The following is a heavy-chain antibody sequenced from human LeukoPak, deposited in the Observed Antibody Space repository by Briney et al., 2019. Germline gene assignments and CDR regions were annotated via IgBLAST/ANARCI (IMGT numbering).Heavy chain of an antibody. D-gene: IGHD6-13*01. Sequence: GEALKISCKGSGYSFTNYWIAWVRQMPGKGLEWMGITYPGDSDTSYSPSFQGQVTISAGKSISTAYLQWSSLEASDTAMYYCARHQGSNYGLDVWGQGTTVTVSS. J-gene: IGHJ6*02. CDR3: ARHQGSNYGLDV. CDR1: GYSFTNYW. V-gene: IGHV5-51*01. CDR2: TYPGDSDT.